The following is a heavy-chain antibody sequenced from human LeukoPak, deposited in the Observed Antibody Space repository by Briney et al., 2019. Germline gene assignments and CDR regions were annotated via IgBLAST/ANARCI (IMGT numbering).Heavy chain of an antibody. CDR1: GFTFSSYG. CDR2: IRYDGSNK. Sequence: GGSLRLSCAASGFTFSSYGMHWVRQAPGKGLEWVAFIRYDGSNKYYADSVKGRFTISRDNAKNSLYLQMNSLRAEDTAVYYCARDRGRDIAVAGTVDYWGQGTLVTVSS. CDR3: ARDRGRDIAVAGTVDY. V-gene: IGHV3-30*02. J-gene: IGHJ4*02. D-gene: IGHD6-19*01.